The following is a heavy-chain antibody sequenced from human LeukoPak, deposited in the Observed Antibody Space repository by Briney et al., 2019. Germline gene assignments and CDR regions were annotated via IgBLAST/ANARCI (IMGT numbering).Heavy chain of an antibody. D-gene: IGHD2-2*01. CDR1: GGTFSSYA. J-gene: IGHJ5*02. CDR3: ARELGYCSSTSCYRWFDP. V-gene: IGHV1-69*13. Sequence: SVKVSCKASGGTFSSYAIGWVRQAPGQGLEWMGGIIPIFGTANYAQKFQGRVTITADESTSTAYMELSSLRSEDTAVYYCARELGYCSSTSCYRWFDPWGQGTLVTVSS. CDR2: IIPIFGTA.